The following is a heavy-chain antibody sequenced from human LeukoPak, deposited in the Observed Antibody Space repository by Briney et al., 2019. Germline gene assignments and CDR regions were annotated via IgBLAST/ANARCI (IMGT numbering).Heavy chain of an antibody. V-gene: IGHV3-11*06. CDR2: ISSSSDNT. J-gene: IGHJ4*02. D-gene: IGHD3-22*01. CDR3: ARTYYDSSGHRNFDY. Sequence: GGSLRLSCAASGFTFSDYFMAWIRQAPGKGLEWVSYISSSSDNTNYADSVKGRFTISRDNAKNSLYLQMNSLRAEDTAVYYCARTYYDSSGHRNFDYWGQGTLVTVSS. CDR1: GFTFSDYF.